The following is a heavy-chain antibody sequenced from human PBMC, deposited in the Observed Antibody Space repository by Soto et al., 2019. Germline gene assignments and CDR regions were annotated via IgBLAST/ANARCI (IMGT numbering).Heavy chain of an antibody. D-gene: IGHD2-15*01. CDR3: ARSPCGGSCYSYYYYYMDV. CDR2: IIPILGIA. V-gene: IGHV1-69*02. J-gene: IGHJ6*03. CDR1: GGTFSSYT. Sequence: ASVKVSCKASGGTFSSYTISWVRQAPGQGLEWMGRIIPILGIANYAQKFQGRVTITADKSTSTAYMELSSLRSEDTAVYYCARSPCGGSCYSYYYYYMDVWGKGTTVTVSS.